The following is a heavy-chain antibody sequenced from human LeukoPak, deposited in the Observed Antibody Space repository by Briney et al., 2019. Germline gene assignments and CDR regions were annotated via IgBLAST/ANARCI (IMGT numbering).Heavy chain of an antibody. D-gene: IGHD6-19*01. CDR3: ARHPPGIAVVGTNWFDP. V-gene: IGHV4-39*01. Sequence: SETLSLTCTVSGGSISSSSYYWGWIRQPPGKGLEWIGSIYYSGSTYYNPSLKSRVTISVDTSKNQFSLKLSSVTAADTAVYYCARHPPGIAVVGTNWFDPWGQGTLVTVSS. J-gene: IGHJ5*02. CDR2: IYYSGST. CDR1: GGSISSSSYY.